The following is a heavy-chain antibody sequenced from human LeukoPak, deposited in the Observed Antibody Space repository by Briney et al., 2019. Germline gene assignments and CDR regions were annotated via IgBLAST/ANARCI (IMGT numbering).Heavy chain of an antibody. V-gene: IGHV3-21*01. Sequence: GGSLSLSCAASGFTFSSYSMNWVRQAPGKGLEWVSSISSSSSYINYADSVKGRFTIHRTNAKNSLYLQMNSLRAEDTAVYYCARLKAAAGRTFDYWGQGTLVTVSS. D-gene: IGHD6-13*01. CDR3: ARLKAAAGRTFDY. CDR2: ISSSSSYI. J-gene: IGHJ4*02. CDR1: GFTFSSYS.